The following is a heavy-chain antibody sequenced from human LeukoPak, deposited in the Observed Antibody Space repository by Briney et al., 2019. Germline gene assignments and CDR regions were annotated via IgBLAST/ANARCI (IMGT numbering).Heavy chain of an antibody. Sequence: PSETLSLTCTVSGGSLSSYYWSWIRQPPGKGLEWIGYIYSSGSTNYNPSLKSRITISVDTSKNQFSLNLNSVTAADTARYYCARGYGGVAAGKRFDPWGQGSLVTVSS. J-gene: IGHJ5*02. D-gene: IGHD3-16*01. V-gene: IGHV4-59*01. CDR3: ARGYGGVAAGKRFDP. CDR2: IYSSGST. CDR1: GGSLSSYY.